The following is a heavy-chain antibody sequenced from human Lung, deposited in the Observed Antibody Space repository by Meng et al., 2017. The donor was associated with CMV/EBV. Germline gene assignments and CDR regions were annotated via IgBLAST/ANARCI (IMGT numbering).Heavy chain of an antibody. CDR3: ARGYYDSSGYGYWYFDL. Sequence: QVQLQASGPGLVKPSQTLSLTCTVPGGSISSGDYYWSWICQPPGKGLEWIGYIYYSGSTYYNPSLKSRVTISVDTSKNQFSLKLSSVTAADTAVYYCARGYYDSSGYGYWYFDLWGRGTLVTVSS. V-gene: IGHV4-30-4*01. CDR2: IYYSGST. CDR1: GGSISSGDYY. J-gene: IGHJ2*01. D-gene: IGHD3-22*01.